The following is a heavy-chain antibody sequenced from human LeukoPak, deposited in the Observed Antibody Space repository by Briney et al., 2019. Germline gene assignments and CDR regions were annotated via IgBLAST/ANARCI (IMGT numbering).Heavy chain of an antibody. CDR1: GFTFSTYV. Sequence: GGSLRLSCAASGFTFSTYVMSWVRQAPGKGLEWVSSISDSGGSTYYADSVKGRFTISRDNSENTLYLQMNSLRAEDTAVYYCGRYFVMDVWGQGNSVTVSS. J-gene: IGHJ6*02. CDR3: GRYFVMDV. V-gene: IGHV3-23*01. CDR2: ISDSGGST.